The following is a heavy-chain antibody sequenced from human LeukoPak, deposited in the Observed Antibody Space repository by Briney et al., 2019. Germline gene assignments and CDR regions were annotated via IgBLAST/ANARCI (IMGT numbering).Heavy chain of an antibody. CDR3: ASHYYDSSGIWYFDY. V-gene: IGHV1-2*02. CDR2: INPNSGGT. CDR1: GYTFTGYY. D-gene: IGHD3-22*01. J-gene: IGHJ4*02. Sequence: ASVKVSCKASGYTFTGYYMHWVRQAPGQGLEWMGLINPNSGGTNYAQKFQGRVTMTRDTSISTAYMELSRLRSDDTAVYYCASHYYDSSGIWYFDYWGQGTLVTVSS.